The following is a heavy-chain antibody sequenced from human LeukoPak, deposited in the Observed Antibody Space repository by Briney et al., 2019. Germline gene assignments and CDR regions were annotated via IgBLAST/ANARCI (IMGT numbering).Heavy chain of an antibody. CDR3: ARRVVGATSENWFAP. Sequence: PGESLSVSCMGSGDTFTRFWIGWGRQRPGEGLEWVGIIYPGDSDVNSSRSFQGQVTLSPDKSISTAYLQWSRLKASDTAMYYCARRVVGATSENWFAPWGEGTLVTVS. V-gene: IGHV5-51*01. J-gene: IGHJ5*02. CDR2: IYPGDSDV. CDR1: GDTFTRFW. D-gene: IGHD1-26*01.